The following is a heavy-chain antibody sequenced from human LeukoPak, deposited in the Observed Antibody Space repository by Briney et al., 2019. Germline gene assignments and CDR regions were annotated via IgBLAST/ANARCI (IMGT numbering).Heavy chain of an antibody. D-gene: IGHD2-15*01. CDR2: IYYSGST. V-gene: IGHV4-59*01. CDR3: ARGGGDFVVVNAFDY. CDR1: GGSISSYY. Sequence: ASETLSLTCTVSGGSISSYYWSWIRQPPGKGLEWIGYIYYSGSTNYNPSLKSRVTISVDTSKNQFSLKLSSVTAADTAVYYCARGGGDFVVVNAFDYWGQGTLVTVSS. J-gene: IGHJ4*02.